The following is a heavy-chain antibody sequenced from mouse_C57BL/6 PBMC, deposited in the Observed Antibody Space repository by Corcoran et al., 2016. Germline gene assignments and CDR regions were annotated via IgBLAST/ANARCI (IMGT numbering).Heavy chain of an antibody. Sequence: QVQLQQSGAELVKPGASVKISCKASGYAFSSYWMNWVKQRPGKGLEWIGQIYPGDGDTNYNGKFKGKATLTADKSSSTAYMQLSSLTSEDSAVYFCARWHLRRVGYFDVWGTGTTVTVSS. J-gene: IGHJ1*03. CDR1: GYAFSSYW. CDR2: IYPGDGDT. D-gene: IGHD2-12*01. V-gene: IGHV1-80*01. CDR3: ARWHLRRVGYFDV.